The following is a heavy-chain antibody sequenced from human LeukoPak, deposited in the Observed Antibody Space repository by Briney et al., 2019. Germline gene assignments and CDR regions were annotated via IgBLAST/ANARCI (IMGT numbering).Heavy chain of an antibody. D-gene: IGHD6-19*01. CDR3: ARGQGAVAGTRWFDP. V-gene: IGHV4-34*01. CDR2: INHSGST. J-gene: IGHJ5*02. CDR1: GGSFRGYY. Sequence: SETLSLTCAVYGGSFRGYYWSWIRQPPGKGLEWIGEINHSGSTNYNPSLKSRVTISVDTSKNQFSLKLSSVTAADTAVYYCARGQGAVAGTRWFDPWGEGTLVTVSS.